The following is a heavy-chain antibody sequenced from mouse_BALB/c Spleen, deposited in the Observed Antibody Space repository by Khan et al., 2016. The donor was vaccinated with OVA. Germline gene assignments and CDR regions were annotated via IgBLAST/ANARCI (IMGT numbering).Heavy chain of an antibody. V-gene: IGHV1-69*02. D-gene: IGHD1-1*02. CDR3: TRERSGGSSFAY. CDR1: GYTFTNYW. Sequence: QVQLQQSGIELVRPGASVKLSCKASGYTFTNYWINWVKQRPGQGLEWIGNIYPSDSYTNYNQKFKDKATLTVDKSSSTAYMPLSSLTSEDSAVYYCTRERSGGSSFAYWGQGTLVTVSA. J-gene: IGHJ3*01. CDR2: IYPSDSYT.